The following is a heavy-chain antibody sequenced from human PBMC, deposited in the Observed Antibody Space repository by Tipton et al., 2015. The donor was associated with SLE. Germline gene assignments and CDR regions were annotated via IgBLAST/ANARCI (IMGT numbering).Heavy chain of an antibody. CDR1: GGSISSYY. J-gene: IGHJ3*02. CDR3: ARGYYDFWSGYSPAFDI. D-gene: IGHD3-3*01. Sequence: TLSLTCTVSGGSISSYYWSWIRQPPGKGLEWIGEINHSGSTNYNPSLKSRVTISVDTSKNQFSLKLSSVTAADTAVYYCARGYYDFWSGYSPAFDIWGQGTMVTVSS. CDR2: INHSGST. V-gene: IGHV4-34*01.